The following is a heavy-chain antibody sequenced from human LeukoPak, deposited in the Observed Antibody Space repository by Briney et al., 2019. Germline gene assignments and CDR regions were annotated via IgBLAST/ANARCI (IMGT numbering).Heavy chain of an antibody. D-gene: IGHD6-6*01. CDR2: ISSSSSYI. J-gene: IGHJ4*02. V-gene: IGHV3-21*01. Sequence: GGSLRLSCAASGFTFSSYSMNWVRQAPGKGLEWVSSISSSSSYIYYADSVEGRFTISRDNAKNSLYLQMNSLRAEDTAVYYCAKDYIEYSSSSFWSYFDYWGQGTLVTVSS. CDR1: GFTFSSYS. CDR3: AKDYIEYSSSSFWSYFDY.